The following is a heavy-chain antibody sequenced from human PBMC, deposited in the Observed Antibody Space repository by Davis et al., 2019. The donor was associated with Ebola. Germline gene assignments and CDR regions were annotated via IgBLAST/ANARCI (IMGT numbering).Heavy chain of an antibody. CDR1: GFTVDDYG. J-gene: IGHJ4*02. CDR3: ARESSGYDYRLDY. Sequence: PGGSLRPSCTASGFTVDDYGLNWVRQAPGKGLQWVSYIQSTSGSISYADSVKGRFTISRDNAKNSLYLQMNSLRAEDTAVYYCARESSGYDYRLDYWGQGTLVTVSS. CDR2: IQSTSGSI. V-gene: IGHV3-48*04. D-gene: IGHD5-12*01.